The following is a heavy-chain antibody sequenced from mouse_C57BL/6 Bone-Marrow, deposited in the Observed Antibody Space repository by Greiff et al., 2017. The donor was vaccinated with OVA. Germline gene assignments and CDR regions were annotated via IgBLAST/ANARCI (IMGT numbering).Heavy chain of an antibody. Sequence: EVQLQQSGPELVKPGASVKISCKASGYTFTDYYMNWVKQSHGKSLEWIGDINPNNGGTSYNQKFKGKATLTVDKSSSTAYMELRSLTSEDSAVYYCARSPNYYGSSYGWYFDVWGTGTTVTVSS. CDR1: GYTFTDYY. D-gene: IGHD1-1*01. J-gene: IGHJ1*03. CDR3: ARSPNYYGSSYGWYFDV. CDR2: INPNNGGT. V-gene: IGHV1-26*01.